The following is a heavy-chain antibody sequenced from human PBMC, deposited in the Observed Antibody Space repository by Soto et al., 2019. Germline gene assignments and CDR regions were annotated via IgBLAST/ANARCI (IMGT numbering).Heavy chain of an antibody. Sequence: QVQLVQSGAEVKKPGASVKVSCKASGYTFTSYGISWVRQAPGQGLEWMGWISAYNGNTNYAQKLQGRVTMTTDTSTSTAYMELRSLRSDDTAVYYCVRDARYSGSYYYYYGMDVWGQGTTVTVSS. V-gene: IGHV1-18*01. CDR1: GYTFTSYG. CDR3: VRDARYSGSYYYYYGMDV. D-gene: IGHD1-26*01. CDR2: ISAYNGNT. J-gene: IGHJ6*02.